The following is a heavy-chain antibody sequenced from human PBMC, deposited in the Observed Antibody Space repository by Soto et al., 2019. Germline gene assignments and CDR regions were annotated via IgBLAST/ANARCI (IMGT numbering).Heavy chain of an antibody. Sequence: QVQLVQSGAEVKKPGSSVKVSCKASGGTFSSYAISWVRQAPGQGLEWMGGIIPIFGTANYAQKFQGRVTITADESTSTAYVELSSLRSEDTAVDYCAREPQVGSGSYYTFYYYYGMDVWGQGTTVTVSS. CDR3: AREPQVGSGSYYTFYYYYGMDV. D-gene: IGHD3-10*01. V-gene: IGHV1-69*01. CDR1: GGTFSSYA. CDR2: IIPIFGTA. J-gene: IGHJ6*02.